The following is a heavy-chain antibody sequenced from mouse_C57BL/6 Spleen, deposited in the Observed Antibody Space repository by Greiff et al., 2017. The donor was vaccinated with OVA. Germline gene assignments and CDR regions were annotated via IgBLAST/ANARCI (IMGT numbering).Heavy chain of an antibody. V-gene: IGHV5-6*02. CDR2: ISSGGSYT. CDR3: ARHAGLLRFDY. CDR1: GFTFSSYG. Sequence: EVKLVESGGDLVKPGGSLKLSCAASGFTFSSYGMSWVRQTPDKRLEWVATISSGGSYTYYPDSVKGRFTISRDNAKNTLYLQMSSLKSEDTAMYYCARHAGLLRFDYWGQGTTLTVSS. D-gene: IGHD1-1*01. J-gene: IGHJ2*01.